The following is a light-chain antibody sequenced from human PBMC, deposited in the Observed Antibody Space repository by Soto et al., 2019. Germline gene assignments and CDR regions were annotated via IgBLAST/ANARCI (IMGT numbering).Light chain of an antibody. CDR1: QGIRSY. CDR2: AAS. V-gene: IGKV1D-8*01. CDR3: QQSYSCPFT. Sequence: VIWMTQSPSLLSASTGDRVTISCRMSQGIRSYLAWYQQKPGKVPELLIYAASTLQSGVPSRFSGSGSGTDLTLTISGLQSEDFATYYCQQSYSCPFTFGPGTKVDIK. J-gene: IGKJ3*01.